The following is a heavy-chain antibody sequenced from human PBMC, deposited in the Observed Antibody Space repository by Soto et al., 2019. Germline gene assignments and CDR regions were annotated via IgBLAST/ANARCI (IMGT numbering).Heavy chain of an antibody. V-gene: IGHV3-33*01. J-gene: IGHJ4*02. CDR1: GFTFSSYG. CDR3: ARVDAAGPYQIDY. D-gene: IGHD2-15*01. CDR2: IWYDGSNK. Sequence: PGGSLRLSCAASGFTFSSYGMHWVRQAPGKGLEWVAVIWYDGSNKYYADSVKGRFTISRDNSKNTLYLQMNSLRAEDTAVYYCARVDAAGPYQIDYWGQGTLVTVSS.